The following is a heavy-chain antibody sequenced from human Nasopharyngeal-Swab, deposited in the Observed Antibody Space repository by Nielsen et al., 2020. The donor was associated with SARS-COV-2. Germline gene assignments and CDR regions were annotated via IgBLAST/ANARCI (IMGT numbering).Heavy chain of an antibody. CDR3: AREGGSSGWYYFDY. CDR2: IYSGGST. J-gene: IGHJ4*02. D-gene: IGHD6-19*01. CDR1: GFTVSSNY. V-gene: IGHV3-53*01. Sequence: GESLKISCAASGFTVSSNYMSWVRQAPGKGLEWVSVIYSGGSTYYADSVKGRSTISRDNSKNTLYLQMNSLRAEDTAVYYCAREGGSSGWYYFDYWGQGTLVTVSS.